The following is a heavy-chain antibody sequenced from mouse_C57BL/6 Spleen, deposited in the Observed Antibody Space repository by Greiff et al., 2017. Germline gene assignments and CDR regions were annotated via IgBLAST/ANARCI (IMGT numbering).Heavy chain of an antibody. J-gene: IGHJ1*03. CDR1: GYSFTGYF. CDR2: INPYNGDT. V-gene: IGHV1-20*01. CDR3: ARSLITTVVATRYFDV. D-gene: IGHD1-1*01. Sequence: VQLQQSGPELVKPGDSVKISCKASGYSFTGYFMNWVMQSHGKSLEWIGRINPYNGDTFYNQKFKGKATLTVDKSSSTAHMELRSLTSEDSAGYYCARSLITTVVATRYFDVWGTGTTVTVSS.